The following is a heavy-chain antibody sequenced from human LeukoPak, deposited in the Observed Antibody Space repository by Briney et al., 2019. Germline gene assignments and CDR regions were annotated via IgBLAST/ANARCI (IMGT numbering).Heavy chain of an antibody. V-gene: IGHV4-39*01. Sequence: SETLSLTCTVSGGSISSRRYYWGWIRQPPGKGLEWIGSIYYSGSAYYTPSLKSRVTISVNTSKNQFSLKPSSVTAADTAVYYCARRGDGYNPPYYFDSWGQGTLVTVSS. CDR3: ARRGDGYNPPYYFDS. D-gene: IGHD5-24*01. CDR1: GGSISSRRYY. J-gene: IGHJ4*02. CDR2: IYYSGSA.